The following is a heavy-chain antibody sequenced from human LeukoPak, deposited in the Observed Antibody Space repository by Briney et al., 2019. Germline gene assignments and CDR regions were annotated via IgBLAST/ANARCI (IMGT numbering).Heavy chain of an antibody. Sequence: ASVKVSCKASGGTFSSYAISWVRQAPGQGLEWMGGIIPIFGTANYAQKFQGRVTITADKSTSTAYMELSSLRSEDTAVYYCARGYYDILTGYPPNYYYYYMDVWGKGTTVTVSS. CDR1: GGTFSSYA. CDR3: ARGYYDILTGYPPNYYYYYMDV. J-gene: IGHJ6*03. D-gene: IGHD3-9*01. CDR2: IIPIFGTA. V-gene: IGHV1-69*06.